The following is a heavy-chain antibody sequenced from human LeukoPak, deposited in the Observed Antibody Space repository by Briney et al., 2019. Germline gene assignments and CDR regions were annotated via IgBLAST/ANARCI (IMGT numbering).Heavy chain of an antibody. CDR3: ARWGDEAY. V-gene: IGHV1-18*01. Sequence: ASAKVSCKGSGYTFTNYGVSWVRQAPGQGLEWMGWISAYNGNTNYAQKFKDRVALSTDSSTSTAYMELRSLTSDDTAVYYCARWGDEAYWGQGTLVIVSS. D-gene: IGHD3-10*01. CDR1: GYTFTNYG. J-gene: IGHJ4*02. CDR2: ISAYNGNT.